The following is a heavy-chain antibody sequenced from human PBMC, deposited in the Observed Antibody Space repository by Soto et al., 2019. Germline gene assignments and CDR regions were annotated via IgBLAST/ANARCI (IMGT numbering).Heavy chain of an antibody. Sequence: GGSLRLSCAASGFTFSSYAMSWVRQAPGKGLEWVLAISGSGGSTYYADSVKGRFTISRDNSKNTLYLQMNSLRAEDTAVYYCAKQIRWTNYYDSSGYHDYFDYWGQRTLVTVSS. CDR2: ISGSGGST. D-gene: IGHD3-22*01. V-gene: IGHV3-23*01. CDR3: AKQIRWTNYYDSSGYHDYFDY. CDR1: GFTFSSYA. J-gene: IGHJ4*02.